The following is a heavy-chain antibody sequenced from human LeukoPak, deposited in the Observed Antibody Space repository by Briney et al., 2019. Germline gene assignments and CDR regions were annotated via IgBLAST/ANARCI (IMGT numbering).Heavy chain of an antibody. V-gene: IGHV3-23*01. CDR1: GFTFSSYA. J-gene: IGHJ5*02. CDR2: LSNSGGST. CDR3: ARGGDIVVVDNWFDP. D-gene: IGHD2-2*01. Sequence: GGSLRLSCAASGFTFSSYAMNWVRQAPGKGLEWVSGLSNSGGSTYYADSVKGRFTISRDNAKNSLYLQMNSLRAEDTAVYYCARGGDIVVVDNWFDPWGQGTLVTVSS.